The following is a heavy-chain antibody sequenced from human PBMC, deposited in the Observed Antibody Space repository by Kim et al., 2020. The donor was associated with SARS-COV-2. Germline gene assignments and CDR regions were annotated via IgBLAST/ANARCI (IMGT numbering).Heavy chain of an antibody. CDR3: ARRRVRGVISAFDI. V-gene: IGHV4-39*01. J-gene: IGHJ3*02. Sequence: NPSRKSRVTISVDTSKNHFSLKLSSVTAADTAVYYCARRRVRGVISAFDIWGQGTMVTVSS. D-gene: IGHD3-10*01.